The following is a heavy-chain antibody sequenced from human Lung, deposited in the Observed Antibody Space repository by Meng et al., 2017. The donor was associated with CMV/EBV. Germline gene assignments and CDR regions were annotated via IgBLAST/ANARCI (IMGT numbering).Heavy chain of an antibody. CDR2: ISENGGSP. J-gene: IGHJ4*02. CDR3: AKALNSGRPNS. V-gene: IGHV3-23*01. D-gene: IGHD6-6*01. Sequence: GEXXKISCAASGFTFHDYAMHWVRQAPGKGLEWVSAISENGGSPYYADSVKGRFTISRDNSKNTVSLQMDSLRVEDTATYYCAKALNSGRPNSWGQGTLVTVSS. CDR1: GFTFHDYA.